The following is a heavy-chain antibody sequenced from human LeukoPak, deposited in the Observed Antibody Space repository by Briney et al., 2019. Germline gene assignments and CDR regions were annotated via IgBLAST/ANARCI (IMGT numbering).Heavy chain of an antibody. CDR3: ARVGCSGGSCYWGLGDFDY. CDR2: IYYSGST. CDR1: GGSISSSSYY. J-gene: IGHJ4*02. V-gene: IGHV4-39*07. D-gene: IGHD2-15*01. Sequence: SETLSLTCTVSGGSISSSSYYWGWIRQPPGKGLEWIGSIYYSGSTYYNPSLKSRVTISVDTSKNQFSLKLSSVTAADTAVYYCARVGCSGGSCYWGLGDFDYWGQGTLVTVSS.